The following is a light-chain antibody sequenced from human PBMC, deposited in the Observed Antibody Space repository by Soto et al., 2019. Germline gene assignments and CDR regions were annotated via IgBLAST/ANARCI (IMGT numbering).Light chain of an antibody. CDR3: HSYDSRLNCYV. CDR1: SSDVGGYNY. Sequence: QSALTQPASVSGSPGQSITISCTGTSSDVGGYNYVSWYQQLPGTAPKLLIHGNNNRPSGVPDRFSGSKSDTSASLAITGLQADDEADYYCHSYDSRLNCYVFGTGTKLTVL. CDR2: GNN. V-gene: IGLV2-14*03. J-gene: IGLJ1*01.